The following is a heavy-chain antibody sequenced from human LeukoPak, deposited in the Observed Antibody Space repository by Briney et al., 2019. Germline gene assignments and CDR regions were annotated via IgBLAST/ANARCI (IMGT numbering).Heavy chain of an antibody. D-gene: IGHD3-3*01. V-gene: IGHV3-23*01. CDR3: ARGHLFWSGYYLS. CDR1: GSNFNMYA. Sequence: PGGSLRLSCAASGSNFNMYAMAWVRQAPGKGLEWVSEISGSGSNTYYAGSVQARFTISRDNSEKMLYLDMNSLRSEDTAMYYCARGHLFWSGYYLSWGQRTQVTVSS. CDR2: ISGSGSNT. J-gene: IGHJ5*02.